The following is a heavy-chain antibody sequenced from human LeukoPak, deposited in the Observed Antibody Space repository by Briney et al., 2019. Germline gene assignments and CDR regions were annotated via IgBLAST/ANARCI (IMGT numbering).Heavy chain of an antibody. CDR3: ARDRGYFYDQLDY. V-gene: IGHV3-48*02. D-gene: IGHD2/OR15-2a*01. CDR1: GYPFSSYS. Sequence: GGSLRLSCVASGYPFSSYSMNWIRQAPGKGLEWVSYISVSGGVRSYADSVKGRFTISRDDARNSLYLQMNSLKDEDTAVYYCARDRGYFYDQLDYWGQGTLVAVSS. CDR2: ISVSGGVR. J-gene: IGHJ4*02.